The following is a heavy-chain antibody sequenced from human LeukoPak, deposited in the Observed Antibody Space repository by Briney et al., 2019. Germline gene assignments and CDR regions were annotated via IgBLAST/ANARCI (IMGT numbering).Heavy chain of an antibody. D-gene: IGHD1-26*01. CDR2: INHSGST. CDR3: ARVNSGSYYHYYYGMDV. CDR1: GGSFSGYY. V-gene: IGHV4-34*01. J-gene: IGHJ6*02. Sequence: SETLSLTCAVSGGSFSGYYWSWIRQPPGKGLEWIGEINHSGSTNYNPSLKSRVTISVDTSKNQFSLKLSSVTAADTAVYYCARVNSGSYYHYYYGMDVWGQGTTVTVSS.